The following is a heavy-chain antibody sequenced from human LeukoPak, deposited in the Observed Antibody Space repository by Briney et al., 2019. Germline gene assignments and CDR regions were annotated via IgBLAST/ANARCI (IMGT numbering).Heavy chain of an antibody. CDR2: ISSNGGST. CDR1: GFTFSSYA. D-gene: IGHD3-16*01. Sequence: GGSLRLSCAASGFTFSSYAMHWVRQAPGKGLEYVSAISSNGGSTYYADSVKGRFTISRDNSKNTLYLQTGSLRAEDMAVYYCARGRGGATGYYFDYWGQGTLVTVSS. J-gene: IGHJ4*02. V-gene: IGHV3-64*02. CDR3: ARGRGGATGYYFDY.